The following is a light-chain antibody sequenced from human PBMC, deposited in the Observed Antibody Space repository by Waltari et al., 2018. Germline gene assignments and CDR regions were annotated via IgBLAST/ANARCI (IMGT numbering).Light chain of an antibody. J-gene: IGKJ1*01. CDR2: RSS. CDR1: QSIMDW. CDR3: LQYKTYPWT. V-gene: IGKV1-5*03. Sequence: DIQMTQSPSTLSASVGDRVNITCRASQSIMDWLGWYQQKPGKAPKILISRSSNPEGGLSSRFSGTGSGTEFTLTISSLQPDDFVTYYCLQYKTYPWTFGQGTKVEIK.